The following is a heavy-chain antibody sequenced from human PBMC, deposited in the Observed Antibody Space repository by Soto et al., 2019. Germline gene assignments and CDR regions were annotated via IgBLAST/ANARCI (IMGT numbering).Heavy chain of an antibody. CDR2: ISYGGGDK. D-gene: IGHD3-22*01. J-gene: IGHJ6*02. CDR3: ARDRLFDSNTYYYNYGMDV. Sequence: GGSLRLSCAASGFTFNSYAMHWVRQAPGKGLEWVAVISYGGGDKYYADSVKGRFPISRNNSKNTLYLQMNSLRADDTAVYYRARDRLFDSNTYYYNYGMDVWGQGTTVTVSS. V-gene: IGHV3-30-3*01. CDR1: GFTFNSYA.